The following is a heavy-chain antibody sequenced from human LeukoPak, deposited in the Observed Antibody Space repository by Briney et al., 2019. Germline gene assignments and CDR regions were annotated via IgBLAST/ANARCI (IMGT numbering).Heavy chain of an antibody. V-gene: IGHV3-23*01. CDR3: AKKAQYNGNYPLDY. J-gene: IGHJ4*02. CDR2: TSDRGDYT. Sequence: PGGSLRLSCAASGFTFSSYAMSWVRQAPGKGLEWVSGTSDRGDYTYYADSVKGRFTISRDNSKNMLYLQMNSLRAEDTALYFCAKKAQYNGNYPLDYWGQGTLVTVSS. CDR1: GFTFSSYA. D-gene: IGHD1-26*01.